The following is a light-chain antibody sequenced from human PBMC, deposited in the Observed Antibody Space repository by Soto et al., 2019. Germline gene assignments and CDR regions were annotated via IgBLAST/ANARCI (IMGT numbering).Light chain of an antibody. V-gene: IGKV3-20*01. CDR2: GAS. Sequence: EIVLTQSPGTLSLSPGERATLSCRASQSVSSSYLAWYQQKPGQAPRLLIYGASSRATGIPDRFSGSGSGTEFTITISRREPEDFAVYYCQQYGCVPPLTFGGGTKVEIK. CDR3: QQYGCVPPLT. J-gene: IGKJ4*01. CDR1: QSVSSSY.